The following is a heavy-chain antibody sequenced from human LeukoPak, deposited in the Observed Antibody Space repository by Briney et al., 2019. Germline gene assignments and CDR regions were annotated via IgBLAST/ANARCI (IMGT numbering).Heavy chain of an antibody. V-gene: IGHV1-8*01. CDR1: GYSFTSYD. J-gene: IGHJ5*02. Sequence: ASVKLSCKASGYSFTSYDINWVRQATGQGLEWMGCMNPNSGNTGYAQKFHGRVTMTTNTSISTAYMELSSLRSEDTAVYYCARDTDIVVVPAAMSDPNWFDPWGQGTLVTVSS. CDR3: ARDTDIVVVPAAMSDPNWFDP. CDR2: MNPNSGNT. D-gene: IGHD2-2*01.